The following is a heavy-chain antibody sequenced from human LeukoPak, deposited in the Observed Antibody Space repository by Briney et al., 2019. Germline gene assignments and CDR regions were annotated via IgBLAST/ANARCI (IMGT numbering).Heavy chain of an antibody. CDR1: EFTFSSYG. CDR3: ARGVGATTTDFDY. V-gene: IGHV3-30*02. CDR2: IRYDGSNK. Sequence: GGSLRLSCAASEFTFSSYGMHWVRQAPGKGLEWVAFIRYDGSNKYYADSVKGRFTISRDNSKNTLYLQMNSLRAEDTSVYYCARGVGATTTDFDYWGQGTLVTVSS. J-gene: IGHJ4*02. D-gene: IGHD1-26*01.